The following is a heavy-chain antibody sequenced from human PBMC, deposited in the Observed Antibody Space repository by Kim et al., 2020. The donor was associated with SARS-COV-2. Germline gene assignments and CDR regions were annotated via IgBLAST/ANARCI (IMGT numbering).Heavy chain of an antibody. CDR3: AKVKGSSSWYREEYFQH. V-gene: IGHV3-9*01. CDR2: ISWNSGSI. CDR1: GFTFDDYA. D-gene: IGHD6-13*01. J-gene: IGHJ1*01. Sequence: GGSLRLSCAASGFTFDDYAMHWVRQAPGKGLEWVSGISWNSGSIGYADSVKGRFTISRDNAKNSLYLQMNSLRAEDTALYYCAKVKGSSSWYREEYFQHWGQGTLVTVSS.